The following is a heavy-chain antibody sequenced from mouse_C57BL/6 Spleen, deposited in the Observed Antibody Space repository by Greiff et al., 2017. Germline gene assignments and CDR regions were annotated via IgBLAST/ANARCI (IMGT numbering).Heavy chain of an antibody. Sequence: EVKLMESGGDLVKPGGSLKLSCAASGFTFSSYGMSWVRQTPDKRLEWVATISSGGSYTYYPDSVKGRFTISRDNAKNTLYLQMSSLKSEDTAMYYCARGGLPSFAYWGQGTLVTVSA. J-gene: IGHJ3*01. CDR1: GFTFSSYG. V-gene: IGHV5-6*01. D-gene: IGHD2-4*01. CDR3: ARGGLPSFAY. CDR2: ISSGGSYT.